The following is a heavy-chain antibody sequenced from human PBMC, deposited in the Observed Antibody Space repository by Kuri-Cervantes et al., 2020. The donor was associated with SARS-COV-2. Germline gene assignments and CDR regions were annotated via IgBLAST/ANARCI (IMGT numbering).Heavy chain of an antibody. CDR2: ISSSGSTI. D-gene: IGHD1-26*01. V-gene: IGHV3-11*04. J-gene: IGHJ4*02. Sequence: LSLTCAASGFTFSDYYMSWIRQAPGKGLEWVSYISSSGSTIYYADSVKGRLTISRDNAKNSLYLQMNSLRAEDTAVYYCARGGSYYQAFDYWGQGTLVTVSS. CDR3: ARGGSYYQAFDY. CDR1: GFTFSDYY.